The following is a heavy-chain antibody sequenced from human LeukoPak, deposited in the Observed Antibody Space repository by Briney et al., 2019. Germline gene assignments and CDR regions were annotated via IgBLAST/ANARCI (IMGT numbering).Heavy chain of an antibody. CDR1: GLPIADFA. V-gene: IGHV3-23*01. CDR2: ISDSGGST. CDR3: GRYYVMDV. Sequence: GGSLRLSCVASGLPIADFAMHWVRQAPGKGLEWVSTISDSGGSTYYADSVKGRFTISRDNSKSTLYLQMNSLRAEDTAVYYCGRYYVMDVWGQGTSVTVSS. J-gene: IGHJ6*02.